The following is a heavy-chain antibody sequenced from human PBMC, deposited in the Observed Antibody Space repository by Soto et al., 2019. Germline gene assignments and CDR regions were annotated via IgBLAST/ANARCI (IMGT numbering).Heavy chain of an antibody. CDR1: GGSISSSSYY. CDR2: IYYSGST. J-gene: IGHJ4*02. D-gene: IGHD3-10*01. CDR3: ATGITMVRGVIILYFDY. V-gene: IGHV4-39*01. Sequence: SETLYLTCTVSGGSISSSSYYWGWIRQPPGKGLEWIGSIYYSGSTYYNPSLKSRVTISVDTSKNQFSLKLSSVTAADTAVYNCATGITMVRGVIILYFDYWGQGTLVTVSS.